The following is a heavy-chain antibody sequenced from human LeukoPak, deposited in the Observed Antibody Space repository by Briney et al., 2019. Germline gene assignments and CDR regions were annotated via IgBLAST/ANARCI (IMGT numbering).Heavy chain of an antibody. Sequence: GRIYTSGSTNYNPSLKSRVTISVDTSKNQFSLKLSSVTAADPAVYYCARGSHGYSYGIRWGQGTLVTVSS. J-gene: IGHJ4*02. CDR3: ARGSHGYSYGIR. D-gene: IGHD5-18*01. CDR2: IYTSGST. V-gene: IGHV4-61*02.